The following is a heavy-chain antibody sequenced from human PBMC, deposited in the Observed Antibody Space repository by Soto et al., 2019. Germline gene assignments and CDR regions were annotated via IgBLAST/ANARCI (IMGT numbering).Heavy chain of an antibody. D-gene: IGHD2-2*01. CDR2: INPSGGST. V-gene: IGHV1-46*01. CDR3: ARGGGVLVPAAMEGWYYYYYGMDV. J-gene: IGHJ6*02. Sequence: GASVKVSCKASGYTFTNYGISWVRQAPGQGLEWMGIINPSGGSTSYAQKFQGRVTMTRDTSTSTVYMELSSLRSEDTAVYYCARGGGVLVPAAMEGWYYYYYGMDVWGQGTTVTVSS. CDR1: GYTFTNYG.